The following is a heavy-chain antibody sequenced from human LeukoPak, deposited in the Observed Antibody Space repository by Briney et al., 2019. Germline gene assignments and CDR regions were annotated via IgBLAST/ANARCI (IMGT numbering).Heavy chain of an antibody. D-gene: IGHD6-13*01. CDR3: AKDAYSTSWDRFDY. CDR1: GFTFDDYA. Sequence: GVSLRLSCAASGFTFDDYAMHWVRQAPGKGLEWVSGISWNSGSIGYADSVKGRFSISRDNAKNSLYLQMNSLRAEDSALYYCAKDAYSTSWDRFDYWGREPWSPSPQ. J-gene: IGHJ4*02. CDR2: ISWNSGSI. V-gene: IGHV3-9*01.